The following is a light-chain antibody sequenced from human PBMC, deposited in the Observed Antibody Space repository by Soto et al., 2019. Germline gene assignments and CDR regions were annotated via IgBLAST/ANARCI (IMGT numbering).Light chain of an antibody. CDR2: GAS. Sequence: IALTQSPGTLSLSPGERATLSCRASQSLRDTYLAWYQQKPGQAPRLLIYGASSRATGIPDRFSGTGSGTDFTLTISRLEPEDFAVYYCQHYGSSPGTFGQGTKVDIK. CDR1: QSLRDTY. J-gene: IGKJ1*01. CDR3: QHYGSSPGT. V-gene: IGKV3-20*01.